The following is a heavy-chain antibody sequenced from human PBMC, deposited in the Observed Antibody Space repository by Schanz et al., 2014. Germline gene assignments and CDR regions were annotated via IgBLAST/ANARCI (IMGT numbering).Heavy chain of an antibody. CDR3: ARHVRDTTSSNMNYYYYYYIDL. V-gene: IGHV4-30-2*03. D-gene: IGHD6-6*01. J-gene: IGHJ6*03. CDR1: GGSISSGGSS. Sequence: QLQLQESGSGLVKPSQTLSLTCGVSGGSISSGGSSWNWIRLPPGKGLEWIGYIYDGGSTYYNPSLKSRVTISADTSNNQFSQKLTSVTAADTAVYFCARHVRDTTSSNMNYYYYYYIDLWGRGTTVTVSS. CDR2: IYDGGST.